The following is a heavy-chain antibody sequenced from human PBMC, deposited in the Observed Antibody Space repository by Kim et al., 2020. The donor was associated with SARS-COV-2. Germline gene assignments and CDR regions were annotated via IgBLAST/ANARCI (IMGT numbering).Heavy chain of an antibody. CDR2: ISYDGSNK. Sequence: GGSLRLSCAASGFTFSSYGMHWVRQAPGKGLEWVAVISYDGSNKYYADSVKGRFTISRDNSKNTLYLQMNSLRAEDTAVYYCAKDKGSYDSSGYLSLWGRGTLVTVSS. J-gene: IGHJ2*01. CDR3: AKDKGSYDSSGYLSL. V-gene: IGHV3-30*18. CDR1: GFTFSSYG. D-gene: IGHD3-22*01.